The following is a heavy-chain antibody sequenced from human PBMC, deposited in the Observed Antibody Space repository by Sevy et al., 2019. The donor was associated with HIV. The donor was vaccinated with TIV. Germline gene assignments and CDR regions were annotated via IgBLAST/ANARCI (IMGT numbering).Heavy chain of an antibody. CDR2: IDPKSGGT. D-gene: IGHD3-3*01. CDR1: GYMFTDYY. CDR3: AREFYDSWSGPIDFFYGMDV. J-gene: IGHJ6*02. Sequence: ASVKVSCKASGYMFTDYYTHWVRQAPGQGLEWMGWIDPKSGGTKYAQKFKGRITMTRDTSISTAYLELSRLRSDDTAVYLCAREFYDSWSGPIDFFYGMDVWGQGTTVTVSS. V-gene: IGHV1-2*02.